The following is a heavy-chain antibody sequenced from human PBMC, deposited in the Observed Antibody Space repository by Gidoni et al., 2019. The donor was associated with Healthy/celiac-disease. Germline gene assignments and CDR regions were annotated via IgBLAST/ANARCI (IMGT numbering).Heavy chain of an antibody. CDR2: INHSGST. Sequence: QVQLQQGGAGLLRPSETLSLTCAVYGGYFSGYYWSWIRQPPGKGREWIGEINHSGSTNYNPSLKSRVTISVDTSNNPFSLKLSSVTAADTAVYYCSRSPRYYGSGSYYREVYFDYWGQGTLVTVSS. CDR3: SRSPRYYGSGSYYREVYFDY. D-gene: IGHD3-10*01. CDR1: GGYFSGYY. J-gene: IGHJ4*02. V-gene: IGHV4-34*01.